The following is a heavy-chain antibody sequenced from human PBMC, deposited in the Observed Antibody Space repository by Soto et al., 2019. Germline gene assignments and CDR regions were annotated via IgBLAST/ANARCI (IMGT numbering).Heavy chain of an antibody. CDR2: ITTSSSFI. CDR3: AGGIFDYYDSSGYYAY. Sequence: GGSLRLSCAASGFTFSANSMNWVRQAPGKGLEWVSSITTSSSFIYYADSVKGRFTISRDNAKNSLYLQMNSLRAEDTAVYYCAGGIFDYYDSSGYYAYWGQGTLVTVS. J-gene: IGHJ4*02. V-gene: IGHV3-21*06. CDR1: GFTFSANS. D-gene: IGHD3-22*01.